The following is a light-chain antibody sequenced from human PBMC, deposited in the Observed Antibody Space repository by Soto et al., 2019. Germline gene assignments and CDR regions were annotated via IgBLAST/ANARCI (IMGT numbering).Light chain of an antibody. J-gene: IGLJ1*01. CDR2: EVS. V-gene: IGLV2-14*01. CDR1: SSDVGGYNY. Sequence: SLLTQPASVSGSPGQSITISWTGTSSDVGGYNYVSWYQQHPGKAPKLMIYEVSNRPSGVSNRFSGSKSGNTASLSIAALQAEDEADYYCSSYTSSSSYVFGTGTKVT. CDR3: SSYTSSSSYV.